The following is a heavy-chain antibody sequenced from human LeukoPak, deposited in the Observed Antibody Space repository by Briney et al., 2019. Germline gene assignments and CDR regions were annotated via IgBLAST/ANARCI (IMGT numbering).Heavy chain of an antibody. Sequence: ASVKVSCKASGYTFTGYYMHWVRQAPGQGLEWMGWISPNSGDKKYAQKFQGRVTMTRDTSISTAYMELGRLRSDDTAVYYCGRQDKNSAAIDYWGQGTLVTVSS. CDR2: ISPNSGDK. J-gene: IGHJ4*02. V-gene: IGHV1-2*02. CDR3: GRQDKNSAAIDY. CDR1: GYTFTGYY. D-gene: IGHD2-21*01.